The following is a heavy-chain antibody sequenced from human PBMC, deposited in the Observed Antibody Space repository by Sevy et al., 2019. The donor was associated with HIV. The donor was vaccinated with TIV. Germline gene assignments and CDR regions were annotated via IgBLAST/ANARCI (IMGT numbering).Heavy chain of an antibody. V-gene: IGHV3-15*07. D-gene: IGHD3-10*02. Sequence: GGSLRLSCAVSGFTFHNAWMNWVRQTPGKGLEWVGRVKSKTDGGTTDYAAPVKGRFTILRDDSNDTLYLQMDSLKTDDTAIYYCCTVMRLFSDTKFWFFDLWGRGTSVTVSS. CDR1: GFTFHNAW. J-gene: IGHJ2*01. CDR2: VKSKTDGGTT. CDR3: CTVMRLFSDTKFWFFDL.